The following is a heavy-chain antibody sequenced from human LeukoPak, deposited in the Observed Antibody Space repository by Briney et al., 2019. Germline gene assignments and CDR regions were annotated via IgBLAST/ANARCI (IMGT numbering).Heavy chain of an antibody. D-gene: IGHD6-13*01. CDR2: IYYSGST. CDR3: ARGPRAAALYYFDY. V-gene: IGHV4-39*01. J-gene: IGHJ4*02. Sequence: PSETQSLTCTVSGGSISSSSYYWGWIRQPPGKGLEWIGSIYYSGSTYYNPSLKSRLTISLDTSKNQFSLKLSSVTAADTAVYYCARGPRAAALYYFDYWGQGTLVTVSS. CDR1: GGSISSSSYY.